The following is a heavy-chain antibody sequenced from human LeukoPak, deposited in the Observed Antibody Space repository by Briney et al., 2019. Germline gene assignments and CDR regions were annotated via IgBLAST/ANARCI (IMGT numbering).Heavy chain of an antibody. J-gene: IGHJ4*02. D-gene: IGHD3-22*01. CDR1: GFTFSSYA. V-gene: IGHV3-20*04. Sequence: PGGSLRLFCAASGFTFSSYAMSWVRQAPGKGLEWVSGINWNGGSTGYADSVKGRFTISRDNAKNSLYLQMNSLRAEDTALYYCARGLYYYDSSGYYYLGYWGQGTLVTVSS. CDR3: ARGLYYYDSSGYYYLGY. CDR2: INWNGGST.